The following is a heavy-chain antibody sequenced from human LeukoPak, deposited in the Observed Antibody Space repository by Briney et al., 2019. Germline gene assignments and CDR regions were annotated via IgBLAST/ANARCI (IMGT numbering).Heavy chain of an antibody. Sequence: QPGGSLRLSCAASGFTFISYGLNWARRAPGKGLEWVASINHNGNVNYYVDSVKGRFTISRDNAKNSLYLQMSNLRAEDTAVYFCARGGGLDVWGQGATVTVSS. CDR2: INHNGNVN. V-gene: IGHV3-7*03. D-gene: IGHD3-16*01. J-gene: IGHJ6*02. CDR3: ARGGGLDV. CDR1: GFTFISYG.